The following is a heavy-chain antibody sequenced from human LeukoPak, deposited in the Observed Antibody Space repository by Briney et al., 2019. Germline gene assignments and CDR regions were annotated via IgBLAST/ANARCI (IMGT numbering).Heavy chain of an antibody. J-gene: IGHJ5*02. CDR1: GFTFSSYD. V-gene: IGHV3-23*01. Sequence: GGSLRLSCAASGFTFSSYDMTWVRQAPGRGLEWVSSIRPSGDNTYYGDSVKGRFTISRDNSKNTVYLQMNNMRVDDTAVYYCARVAGRHWFDPWGQGTLVTVSS. CDR3: ARVAGRHWFDP. D-gene: IGHD6-19*01. CDR2: IRPSGDNT.